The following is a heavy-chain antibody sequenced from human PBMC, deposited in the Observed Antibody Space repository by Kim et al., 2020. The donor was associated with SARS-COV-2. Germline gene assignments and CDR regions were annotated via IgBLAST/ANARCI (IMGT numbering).Heavy chain of an antibody. CDR3: ARAQGTMVRGDTFDY. J-gene: IGHJ4*02. V-gene: IGHV3-21*01. D-gene: IGHD3-10*01. CDR1: GFTFSSYS. Sequence: GGSLRLSCAASGFTFSSYSMNWVRQAPGKGLEWVSSISSSSSYIYYADSVKGRFTISRDNAKNSLYLQMNSLRAEDTAVYYCARAQGTMVRGDTFDYWGQGTLVTVSS. CDR2: ISSSSSYI.